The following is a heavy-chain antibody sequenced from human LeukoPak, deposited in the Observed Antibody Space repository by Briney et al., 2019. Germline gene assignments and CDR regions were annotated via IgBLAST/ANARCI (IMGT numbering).Heavy chain of an antibody. CDR3: ARGYCSSTSCYYYYYYGMDV. D-gene: IGHD2-2*01. CDR2: IYYSGST. J-gene: IGHJ6*02. V-gene: IGHV4-59*12. Sequence: PSETLSLTCTVSGGSISSYYWSWIRQPPGKGLEGIGYIYYSGSTNYNPSLKSRVTISVDTSKNQFSLKLSSVTAADTAVYYCARGYCSSTSCYYYYYYGMDVWGQGTTVTVSS. CDR1: GGSISSYY.